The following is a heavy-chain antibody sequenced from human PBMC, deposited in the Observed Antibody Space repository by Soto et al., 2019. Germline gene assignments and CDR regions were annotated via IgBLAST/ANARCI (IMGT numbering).Heavy chain of an antibody. V-gene: IGHV6-1*01. Sequence: PSQTLSLTCAISGDRVSSNSAAWNWIRQSPSRGLEWLGRTYYRSRWYNDYAVSVKSRITVNPDSSKNQFSLHLNSVTPEDTAVYSCAGTTSLQWYYMDVWDKGTTVTVSS. CDR1: GDRVSSNSAA. D-gene: IGHD1-1*01. CDR2: TYYRSRWYN. CDR3: AGTTSLQWYYMDV. J-gene: IGHJ6*03.